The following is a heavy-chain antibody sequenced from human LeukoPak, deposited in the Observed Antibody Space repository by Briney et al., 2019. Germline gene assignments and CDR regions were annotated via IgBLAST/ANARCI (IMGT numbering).Heavy chain of an antibody. CDR2: TYYRSKWYT. CDR3: VRTPSSSWYAWFDP. J-gene: IGHJ5*02. CDR1: GDNVSTNGAA. V-gene: IGHV6-1*01. Sequence: SQTLSLTCVISGDNVSTNGAAWNWIRQSPSRGLEWLGRTYYRSKWYTDYALSVKNRISINPDTSKNQLSLQLNSVTPEDTAVYYCVRTPSSSWYAWFDPWGQGTPVTVSS. D-gene: IGHD6-13*01.